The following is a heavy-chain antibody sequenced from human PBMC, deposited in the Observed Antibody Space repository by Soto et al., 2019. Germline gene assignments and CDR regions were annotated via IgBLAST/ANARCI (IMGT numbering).Heavy chain of an antibody. D-gene: IGHD6-19*01. CDR3: AREPSTQSSGWPRFDP. CDR1: GFTFSSYA. V-gene: IGHV3-11*01. Sequence: GSLRLSCAASGFTFSSYAMSWIRQAPGKGLEWVSYISSSGSTSYYADSVKGRFTISRDNAKNSLYLQMNSLRAEDTAVYYCAREPSTQSSGWPRFDPWGQGTLVTVSS. J-gene: IGHJ5*02. CDR2: ISSSGSTS.